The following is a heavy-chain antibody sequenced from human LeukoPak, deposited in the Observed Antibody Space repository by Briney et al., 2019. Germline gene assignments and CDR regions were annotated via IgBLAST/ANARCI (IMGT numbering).Heavy chain of an antibody. Sequence: ASVKVSCKASGYTFTSYGISWVRQAPGQGLEWMGWISAYNGNTNYAQKLQGRVTMTTDTSTSTAYMELRSLGSDDTAVYYCARELDYGDYGGDAFDIWGQGTMVTVSS. CDR3: ARELDYGDYGGDAFDI. J-gene: IGHJ3*02. D-gene: IGHD4-17*01. V-gene: IGHV1-18*01. CDR1: GYTFTSYG. CDR2: ISAYNGNT.